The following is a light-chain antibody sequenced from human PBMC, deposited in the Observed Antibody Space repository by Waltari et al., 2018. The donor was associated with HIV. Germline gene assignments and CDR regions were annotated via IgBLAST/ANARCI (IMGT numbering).Light chain of an antibody. V-gene: IGLV3-21*01. CDR3: CSYAGGYV. CDR2: DDT. Sequence: SYALTQPPSVSVAPGKTARITCGGNNIGSMTVHWYQQKPGQAPVLVIFDDTDRPSAIPERFSGSNSGDTATLTISRVEVGDEADYYCCSYAGGYVFGTGTKVTIL. CDR1: NIGSMT. J-gene: IGLJ1*01.